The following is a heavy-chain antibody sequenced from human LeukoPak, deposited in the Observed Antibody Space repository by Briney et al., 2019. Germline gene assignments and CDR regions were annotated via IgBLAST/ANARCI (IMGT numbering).Heavy chain of an antibody. CDR3: AREACSSASCSWVDY. Sequence: SETLSLTCTVSGGSISSSSYYWGWIRQPPGKGLEWIGSIYYSGSTYYNPSLKSRVTISVDTSKNQFSLKLSSVTAADTAVYYCAREACSSASCSWVDYWGQGTLVTVSS. V-gene: IGHV4-39*07. D-gene: IGHD2-2*01. CDR2: IYYSGST. J-gene: IGHJ4*02. CDR1: GGSISSSSYY.